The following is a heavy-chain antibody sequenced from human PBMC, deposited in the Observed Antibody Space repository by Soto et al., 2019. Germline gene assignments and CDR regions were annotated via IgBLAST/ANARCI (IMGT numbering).Heavy chain of an antibody. V-gene: IGHV5-51*01. J-gene: IGHJ4*02. Sequence: PGESLKISCKGSGYSFTSYWIGWVRQMPGKGLEWMGIIYPGDSGTRYSPSFQGQVTISADKSISTAYLQWSSLKASDTAMYYCARVVGDGYNSNAFDYWGQGTLVTVSS. D-gene: IGHD1-1*01. CDR1: GYSFTSYW. CDR3: ARVVGDGYNSNAFDY. CDR2: IYPGDSGT.